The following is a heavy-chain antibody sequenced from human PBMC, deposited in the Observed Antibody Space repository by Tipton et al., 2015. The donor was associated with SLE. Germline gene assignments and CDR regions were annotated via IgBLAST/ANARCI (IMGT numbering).Heavy chain of an antibody. CDR3: ARDEYRYDTTGYHLLGHFDF. J-gene: IGHJ4*02. Sequence: TLSLTCTVSGDSVRSSTYYWGWIRQPPGRGLEWIGNIHFTGTTYFNPSLNSRVTLSVDTSKNQFSLNLSSVTAADTAVYYCARDEYRYDTTGYHLLGHFDFWGQGTLVTVSS. CDR1: GDSVRSSTYY. V-gene: IGHV4-39*07. D-gene: IGHD3-22*01. CDR2: IHFTGTT.